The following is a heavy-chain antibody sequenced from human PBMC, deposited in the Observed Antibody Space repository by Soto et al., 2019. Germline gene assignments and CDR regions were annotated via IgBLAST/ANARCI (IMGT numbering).Heavy chain of an antibody. CDR1: GGSISSGSYY. CDR3: ARVSYDNTNSGYLDY. J-gene: IGHJ4*02. V-gene: IGHV4-31*03. CDR2: IHYSGST. D-gene: IGHD3-22*01. Sequence: QVQLQESGPGLVKPSQTLSLTCSVSGGSISSGSYYWSWIRQHPGKGLEWIGYIHYSGSTTYNPSLKSRLTIAVDTSKSQFSLNLNSVAAADTALYYCARVSYDNTNSGYLDYCGQGTLVTVSS.